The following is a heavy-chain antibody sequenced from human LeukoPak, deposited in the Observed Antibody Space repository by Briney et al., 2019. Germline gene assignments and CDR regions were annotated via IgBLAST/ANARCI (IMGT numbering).Heavy chain of an antibody. Sequence: PSETLSLTCTVSGGSINSLYWSWIRQPPGKGLEWIGYIYYSGSTNYNPSLKSRVTMSVDTSKNQFSLKLSSVTAADTAVYYCASTARGLGSLNYWGQGTLVTVSS. CDR3: ASTARGLGSLNY. V-gene: IGHV4-59*08. J-gene: IGHJ4*02. CDR1: GGSINSLY. CDR2: IYYSGST. D-gene: IGHD1-26*01.